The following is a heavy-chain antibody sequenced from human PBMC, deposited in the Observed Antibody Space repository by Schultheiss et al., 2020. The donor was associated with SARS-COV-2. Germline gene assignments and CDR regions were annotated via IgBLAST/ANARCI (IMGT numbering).Heavy chain of an antibody. CDR1: GFSFRDYV. CDR3: ARRGPYSSGWADY. CDR2: IWYDGSNT. J-gene: IGHJ4*02. D-gene: IGHD6-19*01. Sequence: GGSLRLSCAASGFSFRDYVMHWVRQAPGKGLEWLAVIWYDGSNTYYAHSVKGRFTMSRDNSKNTVYLQMHSLRAEDTAVYYCARRGPYSSGWADYWGQGTLVTVSS. V-gene: IGHV3-33*01.